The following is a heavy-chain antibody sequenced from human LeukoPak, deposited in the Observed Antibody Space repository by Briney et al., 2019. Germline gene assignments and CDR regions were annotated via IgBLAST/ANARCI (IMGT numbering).Heavy chain of an antibody. J-gene: IGHJ4*02. CDR2: INCDGSST. V-gene: IGHV3-74*01. CDR3: ARLDDSSGYSFDY. Sequence: GVSLRLSCAASGFTFNSYWMHWVRQAPGKGLVWVSHINCDGSSTSYADSVRGRFTISKDNPKNTLYLQMNSLRAEDTAVYYCARLDDSSGYSFDYWGQGTLVTVSS. D-gene: IGHD3-22*01. CDR1: GFTFNSYW.